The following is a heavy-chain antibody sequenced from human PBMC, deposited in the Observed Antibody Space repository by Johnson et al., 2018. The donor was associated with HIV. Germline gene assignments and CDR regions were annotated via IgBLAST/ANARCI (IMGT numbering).Heavy chain of an antibody. CDR3: ARDSGSDAFDI. Sequence: QVQLVESGGGLVQPGRSLRLSCAASGFTFSSYAMHWVRQAPGKGLEWVAVISYDGSNKYYADSVKGRFTISRDNSKTTLYLQRNSLRVEDTAVYYCARDSGSDAFDIWGQGTMVTVSS. D-gene: IGHD3-10*01. CDR1: GFTFSSYA. J-gene: IGHJ3*02. CDR2: ISYDGSNK. V-gene: IGHV3-30*14.